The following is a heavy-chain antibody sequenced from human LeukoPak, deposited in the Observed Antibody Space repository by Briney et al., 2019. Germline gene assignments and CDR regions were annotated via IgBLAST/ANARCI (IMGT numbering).Heavy chain of an antibody. CDR2: INHSGGT. J-gene: IGHJ6*02. CDR3: RRDAPEAMTRAGYYGMDV. Sequence: PSETLSLTCAVYGGSFSGYYWSWIRQPPGKGLEWIGEINHSGGTNYNPSLKSRVTISVDTSKNQFSLKLSSVTAADTTVYYCRRDAPEAMTRAGYYGMDVWGQGTTVTVSS. V-gene: IGHV4-34*01. D-gene: IGHD2-2*01. CDR1: GGSFSGYY.